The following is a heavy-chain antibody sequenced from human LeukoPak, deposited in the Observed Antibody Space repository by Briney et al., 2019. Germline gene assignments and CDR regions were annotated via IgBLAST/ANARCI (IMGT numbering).Heavy chain of an antibody. V-gene: IGHV3-23*01. CDR2: ISGSGGST. J-gene: IGHJ6*03. Sequence: GGSLRLSCAASGFTFSSYAMSWVRQAPGKGLEGVSAISGSGGSTYYADSVKGRFTISRDNSKKTLYLKMTSLRAEDTAVYYCATQGSGYSSGWFSEGYFYYYYYMDVWGKGTTVTVSS. D-gene: IGHD6-19*01. CDR3: ATQGSGYSSGWFSEGYFYYYYYMDV. CDR1: GFTFSSYA.